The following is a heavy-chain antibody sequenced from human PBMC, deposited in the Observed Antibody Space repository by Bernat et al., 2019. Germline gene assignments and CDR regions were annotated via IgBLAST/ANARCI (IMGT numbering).Heavy chain of an antibody. CDR1: GFTFSSYS. J-gene: IGHJ6*03. Sequence: EVQLVESGGGLVKPGGSLRLSCAASGFTFSSYSMNWVRQAPGKGLEWVSSISSSSSYIYYADSVKGRFTISRDNAKNSLYLQMSSLRAEDTAVYYCARVHSVGYGVMDVWGEGTTVTVSS. CDR2: ISSSSSYI. CDR3: ARVHSVGYGVMDV. D-gene: IGHD5-12*01. V-gene: IGHV3-21*04.